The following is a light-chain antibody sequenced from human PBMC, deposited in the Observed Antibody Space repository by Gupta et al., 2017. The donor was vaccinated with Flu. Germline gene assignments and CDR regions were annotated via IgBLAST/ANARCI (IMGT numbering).Light chain of an antibody. J-gene: IGKJ4*01. CDR1: QSVTSQ. CDR3: QQRYNWPPLT. CDR2: DAS. V-gene: IGKV3-11*01. Sequence: DRATLSCRASQSVTSQLAWYQQKPGLAPRLLIYDASNRAADIPPRFSGSGSGTDFTLTISSLEPEDFAVYYCQQRYNWPPLTFGGGTKVELK.